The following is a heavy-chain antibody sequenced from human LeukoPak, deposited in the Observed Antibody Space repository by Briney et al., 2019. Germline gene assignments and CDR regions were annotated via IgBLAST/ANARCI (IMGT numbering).Heavy chain of an antibody. D-gene: IGHD4-17*01. CDR1: GFTFSSYD. Sequence: GRSLRLSCAASGFTFSSYDMHWVRQAPGKGLEWVAFISYDGSNKYYTDSVKGRFTISRDNSKNTLYLQMDSLRAEDTTVYYCARSGDFYYYHCTMDVWGEGTTVTVSS. V-gene: IGHV3-30*19. J-gene: IGHJ6*04. CDR2: ISYDGSNK. CDR3: ARSGDFYYYHCTMDV.